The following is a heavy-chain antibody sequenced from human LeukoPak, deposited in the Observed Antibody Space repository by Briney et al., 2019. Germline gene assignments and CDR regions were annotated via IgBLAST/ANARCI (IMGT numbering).Heavy chain of an antibody. J-gene: IGHJ4*02. V-gene: IGHV1-69*01. Sequence: ASVRVSCKASGGTFSSYAISWVRQAPGQGLEWMGGIIPIFGTANYAQKSQGRVTITADESTSTAYMEPSSLRSEDTAVYYCARXXPPLEWLLQNSQYYFDYWGQGTLVTVSS. CDR1: GGTFSSYA. D-gene: IGHD3-3*01. CDR2: IIPIFGTA. CDR3: ARXXPPLEWLLQNSQYYFDY.